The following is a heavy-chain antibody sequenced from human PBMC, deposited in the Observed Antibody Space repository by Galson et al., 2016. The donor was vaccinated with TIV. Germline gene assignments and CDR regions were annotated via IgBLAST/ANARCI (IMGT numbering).Heavy chain of an antibody. CDR2: ITAMFGTT. V-gene: IGHV1-69*06. D-gene: IGHD3-22*01. CDR1: GVTFSNYA. CDR3: ATALVYHYDRSGYYG. J-gene: IGHJ4*02. Sequence: SVKVSCKASGVTFSNYAINWVRQAPGQGLEWMGGITAMFGTTDYAQKFQGRVTITADKSTSTVYMDLSSLRSEDTAFYYCATALVYHYDRSGYYGWGQGTLVIVSS.